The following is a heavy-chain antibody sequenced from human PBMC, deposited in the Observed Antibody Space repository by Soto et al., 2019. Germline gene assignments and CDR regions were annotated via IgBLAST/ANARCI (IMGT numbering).Heavy chain of an antibody. CDR1: GGTFSSYA. D-gene: IGHD2-15*01. Sequence: SVKVSCKASGGTFSSYAISWVRQAPGQGLEWMGGIIPIFGTANYAQKFQGRVTITADESTSTAYMELSGLRSEDTAVYYCAVGYYCSGGSCYSGASYYATDVWCQGLTVTVFS. V-gene: IGHV1-69*13. CDR2: IIPIFGTA. J-gene: IGHJ6*02. CDR3: AVGYYCSGGSCYSGASYYATDV.